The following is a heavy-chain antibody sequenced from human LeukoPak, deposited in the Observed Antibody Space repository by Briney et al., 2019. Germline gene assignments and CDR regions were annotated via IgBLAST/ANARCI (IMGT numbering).Heavy chain of an antibody. V-gene: IGHV4-34*01. Sequence: PPETLSLTCAVYGGSFSGYYWSWIRQPPGKGLEWIGEIEHSGSTNYNPSLKSRVTISVDTSKNQFSLKLSSVTAADTAVYYCAIISGYSFDYWGQGTLVTVSS. CDR1: GGSFSGYY. J-gene: IGHJ4*02. CDR2: IEHSGST. CDR3: AIISGYSFDY. D-gene: IGHD5-18*01.